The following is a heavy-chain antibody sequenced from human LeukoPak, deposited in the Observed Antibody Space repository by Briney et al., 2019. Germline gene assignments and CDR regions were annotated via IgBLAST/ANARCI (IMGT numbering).Heavy chain of an antibody. V-gene: IGHV4-38-2*02. CDR1: GYSISSGYY. D-gene: IGHD2-2*01. CDR2: TSYSDTT. J-gene: IGHJ4*02. Sequence: SETLSLTCTVSGYSISSGYYWGWIRQPPGKGLEWIGYTSYSDTTRYSPSLKSRVTMSIDTSMNQFSLKVTSVTPADTAVYYCARGSSRFDRWGQGTLVTVSS. CDR3: ARGSSRFDR.